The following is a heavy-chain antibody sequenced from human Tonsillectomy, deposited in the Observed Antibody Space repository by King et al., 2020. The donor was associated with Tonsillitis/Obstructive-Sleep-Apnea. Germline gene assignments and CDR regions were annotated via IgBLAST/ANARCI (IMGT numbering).Heavy chain of an antibody. CDR1: GFTFSSYA. CDR3: VKAGGTSTIFFDY. J-gene: IGHJ4*02. V-gene: IGHV3-64D*06. CDR2: ISSNGGST. D-gene: IGHD1-1*01. Sequence: VQLVESGGGLVQPGGSLRLSCSASGFTFSSYAMHWVRQAPGKGLEYVSAISSNGGSTYYADSVKGRFTISRDNSKNTLYLQMSSLRAEDTAVYYCVKAGGTSTIFFDYWGQGTLVTVSS.